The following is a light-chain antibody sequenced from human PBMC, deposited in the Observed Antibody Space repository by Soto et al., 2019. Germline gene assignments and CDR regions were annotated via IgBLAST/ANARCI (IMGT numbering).Light chain of an antibody. Sequence: DIQXTXXPXXXSXXXGDXVTITCRASQSIDSWLAWYQQKSGKAPTLLIYKASTLQTGVPSRFSGSGSGTEFTLTISSLQPDDFATYYCQHYNSYSRSFGQGTKVDVK. CDR1: QSIDSW. CDR3: QHYNSYSRS. V-gene: IGKV1-5*03. J-gene: IGKJ2*03. CDR2: KAS.